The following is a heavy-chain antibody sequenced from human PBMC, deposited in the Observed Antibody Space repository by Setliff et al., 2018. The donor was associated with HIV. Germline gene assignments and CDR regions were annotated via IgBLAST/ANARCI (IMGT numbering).Heavy chain of an antibody. D-gene: IGHD3-3*01. CDR2: IYYSGST. CDR1: GGSISSHY. J-gene: IGHJ3*01. CDR3: AKEGGLYFGMLIHDAIDL. V-gene: IGHV4-59*11. Sequence: SETLSLTCTVSGGSISSHYWSWIRQPPGKGLEWIGGIYYSGSTNYNPSLKSRVALSLGTSKNQSSLKLTSVTAADTAVYYCAKEGGLYFGMLIHDAIDLWGQGTMVTVSS.